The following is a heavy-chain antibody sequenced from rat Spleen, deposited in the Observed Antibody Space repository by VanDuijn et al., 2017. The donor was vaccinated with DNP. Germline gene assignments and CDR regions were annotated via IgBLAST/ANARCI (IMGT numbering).Heavy chain of an antibody. D-gene: IGHD1-11*01. CDR3: ARWEGINAY. V-gene: IGHV2S12*01. Sequence: QVQLKESGPGLVQPSQTLSLTCTVSGFSLTNYGVSWIRQPPGQGLEWMSSISSGGGTFYNPSLQSRLSISRDISKSQVFLKMNSLQTEDTAMYFCARWEGINAYWGQGTLVTVSS. CDR2: ISSGGGT. CDR1: GFSLTNYG. J-gene: IGHJ3*01.